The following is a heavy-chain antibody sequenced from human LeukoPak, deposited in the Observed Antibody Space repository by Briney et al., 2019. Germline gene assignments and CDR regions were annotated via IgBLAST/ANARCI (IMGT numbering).Heavy chain of an antibody. CDR1: GGSISSSSYY. J-gene: IGHJ4*02. Sequence: PSETLSLTCTVSGGSISSSSYYWGWIRQPPGKGLEWIGSIYYSGSTYYNPSLKSRATISVDTSKNQFSLKLSSVTAADTAVYYCARGSNSAYADKYYFDYWGQGTLVTVSS. CDR2: IYYSGST. D-gene: IGHD4-23*01. V-gene: IGHV4-39*07. CDR3: ARGSNSAYADKYYFDY.